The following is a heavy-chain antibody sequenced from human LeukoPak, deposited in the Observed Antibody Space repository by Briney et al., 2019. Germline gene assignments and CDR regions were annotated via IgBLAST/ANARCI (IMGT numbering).Heavy chain of an antibody. V-gene: IGHV4-39*01. CDR2: IYYSGST. J-gene: IGHJ4*02. CDR3: ARGQWLYYFDY. D-gene: IGHD6-19*01. CDR1: GGSISSSSYY. Sequence: PSETLSLTCTVSGGSISSSSYYWGWIRQPPGKGLEWIGSIYYSGSTYYNSSLKSRVTISVDTSKNQFSLKLSSVTAADTAVYYCARGQWLYYFDYWGQGTLVTVSS.